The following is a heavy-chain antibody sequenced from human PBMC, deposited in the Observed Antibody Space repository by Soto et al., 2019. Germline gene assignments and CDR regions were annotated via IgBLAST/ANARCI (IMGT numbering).Heavy chain of an antibody. CDR1: GYTFTSHG. Sequence: QLQLVQSGGEVKTPGASVKVSCTTSGYTFTSHGISWVRQAPGQGLEWMGWISTYNGKTDYAQKFQGRVTMTAATRTSTVYMEVRGLRSDDTAVYYCARLLTEGATYREDAFDMWGQGTKVTVSS. J-gene: IGHJ3*02. D-gene: IGHD3-9*01. CDR2: ISTYNGKT. V-gene: IGHV1-18*01. CDR3: ARLLTEGATYREDAFDM.